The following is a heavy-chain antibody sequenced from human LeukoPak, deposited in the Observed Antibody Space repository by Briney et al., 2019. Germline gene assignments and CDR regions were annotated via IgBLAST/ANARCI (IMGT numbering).Heavy chain of an antibody. CDR1: GGTFSSYA. CDR3: VRGRTFSGLYST. D-gene: IGHD3-3*01. Sequence: ASVKVSRKASGGTFSSYAISWVRQAPGQGLEWMGGIIPIFGTANYAQKFQGRVTITADESTSRAYMELSSLRSEDTAVYYCVRGRTFSGLYSTWGQGTLVTVSS. CDR2: IIPIFGTA. V-gene: IGHV1-69*13. J-gene: IGHJ5*02.